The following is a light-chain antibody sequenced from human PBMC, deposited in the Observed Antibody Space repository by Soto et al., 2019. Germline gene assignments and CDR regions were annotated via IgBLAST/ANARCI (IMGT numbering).Light chain of an antibody. CDR3: QQYNNWPLT. V-gene: IGKV3-15*01. Sequence: EIVLTQSPATLSLSPGERATLSCRASQSVSNNLAWYQQKLGQAPRLLIYGASTRATGIPVRFSGSGSGTEFTLTISSLQSEDFAVYYCQQYNNWPLTFGQGTRLEIK. CDR2: GAS. J-gene: IGKJ5*01. CDR1: QSVSNN.